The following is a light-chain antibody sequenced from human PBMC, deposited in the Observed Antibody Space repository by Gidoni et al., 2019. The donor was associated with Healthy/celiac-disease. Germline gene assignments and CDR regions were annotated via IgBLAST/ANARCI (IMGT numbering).Light chain of an antibody. Sequence: VQMNQSPSSLSASVGDRVTITCQASQDISNYLTWYQQKPGKAPKLLIYDASNLETGVPARFSGSGSGTDFTFTISSLQPEDIATYYCQQYDSLPYTFGQGTKLEIK. J-gene: IGKJ2*01. CDR1: QDISNY. CDR2: DAS. V-gene: IGKV1-33*01. CDR3: QQYDSLPYT.